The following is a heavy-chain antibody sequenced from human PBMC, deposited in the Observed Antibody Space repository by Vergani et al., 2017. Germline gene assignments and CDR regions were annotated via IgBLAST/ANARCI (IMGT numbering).Heavy chain of an antibody. CDR1: ESSFISNE. J-gene: IGHJ4*02. CDR3: TRHVPCGDGACLHCDH. Sequence: EVQLVQSGAEVKKPGESLKISCKYSESSFISNEIAWVRQMSGKGLQWMGNINPIDSKIAYSPSFQGQAIMSLDKSITTAYLQWRSLKASDTAIYYCTRHVPCGDGACLHCDHWGQGAKVTVSS. V-gene: IGHV5-51*01. CDR2: INPIDSKI. D-gene: IGHD2-21*01.